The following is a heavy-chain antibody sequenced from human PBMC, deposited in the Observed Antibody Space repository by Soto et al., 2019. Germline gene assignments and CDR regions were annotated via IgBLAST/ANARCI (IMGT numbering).Heavy chain of an antibody. CDR1: GFTFDDYA. CDR2: ISWNSGSI. Sequence: DVQLVESGGGLVQPGRSLRLSCAASGFTFDDYAMHWVRQAPGKGLEWVSGISWNSGSIGYADSVKGRFTISRDNAKNSLYLQMNSLRAEDTALYYCAKCPDYGDYLRNWYFDLWGRGTLVTVSS. D-gene: IGHD4-17*01. J-gene: IGHJ2*01. V-gene: IGHV3-9*01. CDR3: AKCPDYGDYLRNWYFDL.